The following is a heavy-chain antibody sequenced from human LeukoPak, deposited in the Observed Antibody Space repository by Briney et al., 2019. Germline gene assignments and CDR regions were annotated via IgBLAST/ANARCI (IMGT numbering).Heavy chain of an antibody. D-gene: IGHD1-14*01. CDR2: VIPIFGTA. Sequence: SVKVSFKASGGTFSSYAISWVRQPPAQGLEWMGGVIPIFGTANYAQKFHGRVTITTDESTSTAYMELSSLRSEDTAVYYCAGTRQPLHPFIDYWGQGTLVTVSS. J-gene: IGHJ4*02. CDR1: GGTFSSYA. V-gene: IGHV1-69*05. CDR3: AGTRQPLHPFIDY.